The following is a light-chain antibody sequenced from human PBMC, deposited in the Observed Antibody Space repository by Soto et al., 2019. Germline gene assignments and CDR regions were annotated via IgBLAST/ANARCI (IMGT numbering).Light chain of an antibody. V-gene: IGKV1-39*01. CDR2: AAS. Sequence: DIQMTQFPSSLSASVGSRVAISCRASQNIDSYLNWFQQKPGKAPKLLMYAASNLLSGVPSRFSGSGSGTEFTLTITSLQPEDFATYYCQQSHSTSRTFGQGTKLDI. CDR3: QQSHSTSRT. J-gene: IGKJ2*02. CDR1: QNIDSY.